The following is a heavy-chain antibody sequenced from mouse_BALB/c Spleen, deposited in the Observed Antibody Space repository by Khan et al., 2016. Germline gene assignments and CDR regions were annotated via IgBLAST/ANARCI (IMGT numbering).Heavy chain of an antibody. V-gene: IGHV4-1*02. J-gene: IGHJ1*01. Sequence: EVKLLESGGGLVQPGGSLKLSCAASGFDFSRYWMSWVRQAPGKGLEWIGEINPDSSTINYTPSLKDKFIISRDKAKNTLYLHMSKVRSEDTALYYCASTFCYFDVWGAGTTVTVSS. CDR1: GFDFSRYW. CDR3: ASTFCYFDV. CDR2: INPDSSTI.